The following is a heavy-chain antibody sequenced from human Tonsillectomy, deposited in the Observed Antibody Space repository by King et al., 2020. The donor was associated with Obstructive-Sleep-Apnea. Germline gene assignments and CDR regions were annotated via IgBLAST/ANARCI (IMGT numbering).Heavy chain of an antibody. Sequence: QLQESGSGLVKPSQTLSLTCAVSGGSISSGGYSWSWIRQPPGKGLEGIGYIYHSGRTYYNPSLKSRVTISVDRSKNQFSLKLSSVTAADTAVYYCARYSYGSYYFDYWGQGTLVTVSS. J-gene: IGHJ4*02. CDR2: IYHSGRT. CDR3: ARYSYGSYYFDY. V-gene: IGHV4-30-2*01. D-gene: IGHD5-18*01. CDR1: GGSISSGGYS.